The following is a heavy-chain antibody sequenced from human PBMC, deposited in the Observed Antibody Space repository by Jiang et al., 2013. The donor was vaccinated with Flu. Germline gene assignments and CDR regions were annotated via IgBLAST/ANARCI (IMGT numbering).Heavy chain of an antibody. D-gene: IGHD6-6*01. J-gene: IGHJ4*01. Sequence: LLKPSETLSLTCTVSGGSISSSSYYWGWIRQPPGKGLEWIGSIYYSGSTYYNPSLKSRVTISVDTSKNQFSLKLSSVTAADTAVYYCARLRIAARPSTNYYFDYWG. CDR1: GGSISSSSYY. V-gene: IGHV4-39*01. CDR3: ARLRIAARPSTNYYFDY. CDR2: IYYSGST.